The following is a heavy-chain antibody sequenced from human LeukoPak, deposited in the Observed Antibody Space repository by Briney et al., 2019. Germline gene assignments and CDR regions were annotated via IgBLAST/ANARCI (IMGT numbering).Heavy chain of an antibody. V-gene: IGHV3-23*01. CDR2: ISGRGDST. Sequence: GGSLRLSCAASGVTFSDYAMGWVRQAPGKGLEWVSDISGRGDSTYYADSVKGRFTISRDKSKNTVYLQMNSLRAEDTAVYYCAILGYCSGGSCYHAIYFDYWGQGTLVTVSS. CDR3: AILGYCSGGSCYHAIYFDY. D-gene: IGHD2-15*01. CDR1: GVTFSDYA. J-gene: IGHJ4*02.